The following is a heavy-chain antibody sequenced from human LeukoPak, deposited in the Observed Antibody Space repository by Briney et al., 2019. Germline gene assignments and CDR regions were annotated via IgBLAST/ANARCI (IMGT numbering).Heavy chain of an antibody. Sequence: ASVKVSFKTSGYTFSNFGISWVRQAPGQGLEWMGIINPSGGSTSYSQKFQGRVTLTRDTSTSTVYMELSSLRSEDTAVYYCATCCRGGSSWGQGTLVTVSS. D-gene: IGHD3-10*01. V-gene: IGHV1-46*01. CDR3: ATCCRGGSS. CDR2: INPSGGST. J-gene: IGHJ5*02. CDR1: GYTFSNFG.